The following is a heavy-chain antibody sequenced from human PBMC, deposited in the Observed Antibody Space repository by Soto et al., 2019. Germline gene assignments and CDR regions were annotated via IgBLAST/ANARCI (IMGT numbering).Heavy chain of an antibody. CDR2: IYNSGST. CDR1: GTSISSTGSY. D-gene: IGHD5-18*01. V-gene: IGHV4-39*01. Sequence: QLQLQESGPGLVRPSETLSLTCTVSGTSISSTGSYWGWIRQPPGKGLEWIGSIYNSGSTYYNPSRRSRLNISEDKSKNQFSLKLSSVTAADTAVFYCYGGYTYGRTWGQGTLVTVSS. CDR3: YGGYTYGRT. J-gene: IGHJ5*02.